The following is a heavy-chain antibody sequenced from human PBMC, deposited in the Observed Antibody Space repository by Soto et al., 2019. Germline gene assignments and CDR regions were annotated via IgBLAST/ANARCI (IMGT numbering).Heavy chain of an antibody. CDR3: ARVKGVVVVVPAARHPRCFDY. Sequence: SETLSLTCTVSGGSISSGGYYWSWIRQHPGKGLEWIGYIYYSGSTYYNPSLKSRVTISVDTSKNQFSLKLSSVTAADTAVYYCARVKGVVVVVPAARHPRCFDYWGQGTLVTVSS. CDR2: IYYSGST. D-gene: IGHD2-2*01. CDR1: GGSISSGGYY. J-gene: IGHJ4*02. V-gene: IGHV4-31*03.